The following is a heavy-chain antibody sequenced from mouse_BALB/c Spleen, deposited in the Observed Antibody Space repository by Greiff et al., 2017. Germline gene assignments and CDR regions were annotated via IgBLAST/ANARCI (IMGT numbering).Heavy chain of an antibody. J-gene: IGHJ2*01. CDR3: ARGGVRRGYYFDY. V-gene: IGHV4-1*02. CDR2: IYPDSSTI. Sequence: EVKLLESGGGLVQPGGSLKLSCAASGFDFSRYWMGWVRQAPGKGLEWIGEIYPDSSTINYTPSLKDKFIISRDNAKNTLYLQMSKVRSEDTALYYCARGGVRRGYYFDYWGQGTTLTVSS. D-gene: IGHD2-14*01. CDR1: GFDFSRYW.